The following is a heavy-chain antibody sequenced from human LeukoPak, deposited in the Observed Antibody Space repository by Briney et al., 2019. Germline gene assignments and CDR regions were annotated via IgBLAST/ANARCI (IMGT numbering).Heavy chain of an antibody. J-gene: IGHJ4*02. CDR2: IIPIFGTA. Sequence: GSSVTVSLKSTGGTFSSYASSWVRQAPGQGLEWIGGIIPIFGTANYAQKFQGRVKITADESTSTAYMELRSLKSEDTAVYYCASGRAVRGTYWGSGPLVTASS. V-gene: IGHV1-69*01. CDR3: ASGRAVRGTY. D-gene: IGHD2-15*01. CDR1: GGTFSSYA.